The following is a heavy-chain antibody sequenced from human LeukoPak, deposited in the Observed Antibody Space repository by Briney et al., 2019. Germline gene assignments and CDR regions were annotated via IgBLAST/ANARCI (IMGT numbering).Heavy chain of an antibody. D-gene: IGHD1-1*01. V-gene: IGHV4-39*01. CDR2: IYYSGST. CDR1: GGSISSSSYY. Sequence: SETLSLTCTVSGGSISSSSYYWGWIRQPPGKGLEWIGSIYYSGSTYYNPSLKSRVTISVDTSKNQFSLKLSSVTAADTAVYYCARQERGSYYGYWGQETRVTVSS. J-gene: IGHJ4*02. CDR3: ARQERGSYYGY.